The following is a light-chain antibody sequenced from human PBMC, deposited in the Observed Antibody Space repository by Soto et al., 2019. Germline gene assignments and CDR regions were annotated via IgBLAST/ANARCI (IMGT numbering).Light chain of an antibody. CDR3: QQYNNWPPRST. J-gene: IGKJ2*01. Sequence: EIVTTQSPATLSVSPGERATLSCRASQSVSSNLAWYQQKPGQAPRLLIYGASTRATGIPARFSGSGSGTEFTLTISSLQSEDFAVYYCQQYNNWPPRSTFGQGTKLEIK. CDR1: QSVSSN. CDR2: GAS. V-gene: IGKV3-15*01.